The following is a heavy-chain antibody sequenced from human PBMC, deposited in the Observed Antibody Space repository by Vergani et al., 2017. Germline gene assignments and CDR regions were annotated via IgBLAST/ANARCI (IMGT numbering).Heavy chain of an antibody. CDR2: ISSSSSYI. V-gene: IGHV3-21*01. J-gene: IGHJ1*01. CDR3: ASFSSSWYASAEYFQH. D-gene: IGHD6-13*01. Sequence: EVQLVESGGGLVKPGGSLRLSCAASGFTFSSYSMNWVRQAPGKGLEWVSSISSSSSYIYYADSVKGRFTISRDNAKNSLYLQMNSLRAEDTAVYCCASFSSSWYASAEYFQHGGQGTLVTVSS. CDR1: GFTFSSYS.